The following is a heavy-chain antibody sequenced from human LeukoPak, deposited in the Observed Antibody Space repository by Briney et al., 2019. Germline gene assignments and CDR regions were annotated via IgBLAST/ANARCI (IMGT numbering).Heavy chain of an antibody. J-gene: IGHJ5*02. CDR2: ISGSGGST. V-gene: IGHV3-23*01. CDR3: AKVNYYGSGSSS. Sequence: GGSLRLSCAASGFTFSGFAMTWVRQAPGKGLEWVSTISGSGGSTYYADSVKGRFTISRDNSKNTLYLQMNSLRAEDTAVYYCAKVNYYGSGSSSWGQGTLVTVSS. CDR1: GFTFSGFA. D-gene: IGHD3-10*01.